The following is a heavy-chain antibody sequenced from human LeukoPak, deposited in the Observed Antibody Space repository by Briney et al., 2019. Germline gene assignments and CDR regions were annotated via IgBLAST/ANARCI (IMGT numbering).Heavy chain of an antibody. D-gene: IGHD3-10*01. CDR2: ISYENNK. CDR3: ARERPDYYGSGSYLFDY. CDR1: GFTFSRYA. V-gene: IGHV3-30-3*01. J-gene: IGHJ4*02. Sequence: GGSLRLSCAASGFTFSRYAMHWVRQAPGKGLEWVAVISYENNKYYADSVKGRFTISRDNSKNTLYLQMSSLRAEDTAVYYCARERPDYYGSGSYLFDYWGQGTLVTVSS.